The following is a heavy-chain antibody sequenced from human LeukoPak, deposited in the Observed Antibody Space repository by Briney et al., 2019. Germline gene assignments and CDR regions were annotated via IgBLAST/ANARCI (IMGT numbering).Heavy chain of an antibody. Sequence: GGSLRLSCAASGFTFSSYAMSWVRQAPGKGLEWVAVISYDGSNKYYADSVKGRFTISRDNSKNTLYLQMNSLRAEDTAVYYCARAYGDSGYFDYWGQGTLVTVSS. V-gene: IGHV3-30*03. CDR3: ARAYGDSGYFDY. J-gene: IGHJ4*02. CDR1: GFTFSSYA. D-gene: IGHD4-17*01. CDR2: ISYDGSNK.